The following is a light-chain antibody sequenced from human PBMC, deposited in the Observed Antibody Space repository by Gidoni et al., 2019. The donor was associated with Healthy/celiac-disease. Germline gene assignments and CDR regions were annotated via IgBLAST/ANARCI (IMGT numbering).Light chain of an antibody. Sequence: EIVLTQSPATLSLSPRERATLSCGSSQSVSSSYLAWYQQKPGLAPRLLNYDASSRATGIPDRFSGSGSGTDFTLTISRLEPEDFAGYYWQQYGSSLITFGQGTRLEIK. CDR1: QSVSSSY. CDR2: DAS. J-gene: IGKJ5*01. CDR3: QQYGSSLIT. V-gene: IGKV3D-20*01.